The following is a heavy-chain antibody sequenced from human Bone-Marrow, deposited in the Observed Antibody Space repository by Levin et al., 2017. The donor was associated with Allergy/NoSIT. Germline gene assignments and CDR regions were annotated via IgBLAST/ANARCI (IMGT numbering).Heavy chain of an antibody. J-gene: IGHJ4*02. CDR3: ARDSGGSGYPDY. D-gene: IGHD3-22*01. CDR1: GGSISSFY. Sequence: SETLSLTCTVSGGSISSFYWSWIRQPAGKGLEWIGRIYSSGRTAYQSSLKSRVTMSLDTSKNQFSLKLASVTAADTALYYCARDSGGSGYPDYWGEGTLVAVSS. CDR2: IYSSGRT. V-gene: IGHV4-4*07.